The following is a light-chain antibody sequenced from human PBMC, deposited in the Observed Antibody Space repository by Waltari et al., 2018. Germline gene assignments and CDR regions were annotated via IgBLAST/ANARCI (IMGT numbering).Light chain of an antibody. V-gene: IGKV3-20*01. J-gene: IGKJ1*01. Sequence: EIRFTPSPGNLSFSPGERATLSCRTSPSVWRYFAWYQQKPGQAPRLLIYGASSRATDIPDRFSGSGSGTDFSLTISRLEPEDSAVYYCQHYVSLPVTFGQGTKVEIK. CDR1: PSVWRY. CDR2: GAS. CDR3: QHYVSLPVT.